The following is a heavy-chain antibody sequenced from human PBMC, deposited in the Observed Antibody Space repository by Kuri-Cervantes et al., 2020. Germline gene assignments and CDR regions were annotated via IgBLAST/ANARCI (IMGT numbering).Heavy chain of an antibody. V-gene: IGHV4-59*12. CDR2: VYSSGTT. CDR1: GGSISTYY. D-gene: IGHD2-15*01. Sequence: ESLKISCSVSGGSISTYYWTWIRQPLGKGLEWIGFVYSSGTTTYNPSLKSRVTISIDTSKNQFSLRLSSVTAADTAVYYCASYCSGGSCYSGYFQHWGQGTLVTVSS. J-gene: IGHJ1*01. CDR3: ASYCSGGSCYSGYFQH.